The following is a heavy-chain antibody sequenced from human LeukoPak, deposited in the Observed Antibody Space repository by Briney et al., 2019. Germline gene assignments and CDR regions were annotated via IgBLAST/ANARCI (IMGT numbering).Heavy chain of an antibody. J-gene: IGHJ6*04. CDR1: EYTFTGYY. Sequence: ASVKVSCKASEYTFTGYYMHWVRQAPGQGLEWMGRIDPDTGGTVYAQKFQGRVSMTRDTSVNTAYMDLSRLTSDDTAVYYCARDSRVSLDVWGKGTTVPVSS. CDR3: ARDSRVSLDV. V-gene: IGHV1-2*06. D-gene: IGHD6-6*01. CDR2: IDPDTGGT.